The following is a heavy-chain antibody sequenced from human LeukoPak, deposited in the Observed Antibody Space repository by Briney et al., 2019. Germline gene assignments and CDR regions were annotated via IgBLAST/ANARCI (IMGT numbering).Heavy chain of an antibody. J-gene: IGHJ4*02. CDR1: GGSISSYY. CDR3: ARHKGAATVDFDY. CDR2: IYYSGST. D-gene: IGHD4-23*01. V-gene: IGHV4-59*08. Sequence: SETLSLTCTVSGGSISSYYWSWIRQPPGKGLEWIGYIYYSGSTNYNPSLKSRVTISVDTSKNQFSLKLSSVTAVDTAVYYCARHKGAATVDFDYWGQGTLVTVSS.